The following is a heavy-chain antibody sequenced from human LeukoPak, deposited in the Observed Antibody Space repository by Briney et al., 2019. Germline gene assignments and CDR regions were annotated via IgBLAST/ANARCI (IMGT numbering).Heavy chain of an antibody. V-gene: IGHV3-7*01. Sequence: GGSLRLSCAVSGFTFSRHWMSWVRQAPGKGLEWLANIKQDGSEKYYVDSVEGRFTISRDNAKNSLYLQMNSLRAEDTAVYYCAKVISSYSGYDSYWGQGTLVTVSS. J-gene: IGHJ4*02. CDR2: IKQDGSEK. CDR1: GFTFSRHW. D-gene: IGHD5-12*01. CDR3: AKVISSYSGYDSY.